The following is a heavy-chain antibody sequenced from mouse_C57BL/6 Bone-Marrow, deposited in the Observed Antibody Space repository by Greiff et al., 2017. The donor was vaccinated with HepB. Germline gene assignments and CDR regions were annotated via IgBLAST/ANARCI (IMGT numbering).Heavy chain of an antibody. CDR3: ARRRFYYGSSFYAMDY. CDR2: INPYNGGT. Sequence: VQLQQSGPVLVKPGASVKMSCKASGYTFTDYYMNWVKQSHGKSLEWIGVINPYNGGTSYNQKFKGKATLTVDKSSSTAYMELNSLTSEDSAVYYCARRRFYYGSSFYAMDYWGQGTSVTVSS. D-gene: IGHD1-1*01. V-gene: IGHV1-19*01. CDR1: GYTFTDYY. J-gene: IGHJ4*01.